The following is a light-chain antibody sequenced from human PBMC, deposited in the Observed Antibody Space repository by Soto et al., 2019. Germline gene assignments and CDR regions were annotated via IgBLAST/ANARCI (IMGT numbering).Light chain of an antibody. Sequence: EIVLTQSPGTLSLSPGERATVSCRASQSIGGTSVAWFQQKPGQAPRLLIFSASSRYTGNPDRFSGSGSGTDFTLTINRLEPEDFAEYYCQQYGTSPYSFGQGTKLEI. CDR1: QSIGGTS. CDR3: QQYGTSPYS. CDR2: SAS. J-gene: IGKJ2*03. V-gene: IGKV3-20*01.